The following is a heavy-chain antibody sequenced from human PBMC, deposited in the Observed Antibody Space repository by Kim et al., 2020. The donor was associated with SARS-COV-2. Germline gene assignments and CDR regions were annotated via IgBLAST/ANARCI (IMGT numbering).Heavy chain of an antibody. V-gene: IGHV3-21*01. D-gene: IGHD2-15*01. CDR3: ARDLVGLGGVDA. J-gene: IGHJ6*02. CDR1: GFTFSSYS. Sequence: GGSLRLSCAASGFTFSSYSMNWVRQAPGKGLEWVSSISSSSSYIYYADSVKGRFTISRDNAKNSLYLHMNSLRAEDTAVYYCARDLVGLGGVDAWGQGSTVTVSS. CDR2: ISSSSSYI.